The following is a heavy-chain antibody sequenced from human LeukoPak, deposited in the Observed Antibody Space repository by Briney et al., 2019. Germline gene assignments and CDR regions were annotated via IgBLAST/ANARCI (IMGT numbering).Heavy chain of an antibody. V-gene: IGHV4-38-2*02. J-gene: IGHJ4*02. CDR3: ARSPTKRVPEDY. D-gene: IGHD2-2*01. CDR2: IYHSGST. CDR1: GYSISSGYY. Sequence: SETLSLTCTVSGYSISSGYYWGWIRQPPGKGLEWIGSIYHSGSTYYNPSLKSRVTISVDKSKNQFSLRLTSVTAADTAVYYCARSPTKRVPEDYWGQGTLVTVSS.